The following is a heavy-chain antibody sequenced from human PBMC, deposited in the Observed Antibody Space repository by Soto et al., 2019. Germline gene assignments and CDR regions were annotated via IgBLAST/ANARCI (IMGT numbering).Heavy chain of an antibody. CDR1: GYTFTSYA. J-gene: IGHJ5*02. CDR3: ASGTSWSYPDWFDH. V-gene: IGHV1-3*01. D-gene: IGHD3-10*01. Sequence: QVQLVQSGAEVKKPGASVKVSCKASGYTFTSYAMHWVRQAPGQRLEWMGWINAGNGNTKYSQKCQGRVTITRDTSAGTAYMEWSSLRSEDMAVYYCASGTSWSYPDWFDHWGQGTMVTVSS. CDR2: INAGNGNT.